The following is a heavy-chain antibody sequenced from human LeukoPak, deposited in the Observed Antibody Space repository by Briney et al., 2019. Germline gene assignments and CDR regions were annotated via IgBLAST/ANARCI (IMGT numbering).Heavy chain of an antibody. CDR3: ARDHIAVAGSLDY. Sequence: SETLSLTCTVSGGSISSSNWWSWVRQPPGKGLEWIGEIYHSGSTNYNPSLKSRVTISVDKSKNQFSLKLSSVTAADTAVYYCARDHIAVAGSLDYWGQGTLVTVSS. CDR1: GGSISSSNW. D-gene: IGHD6-19*01. J-gene: IGHJ4*02. V-gene: IGHV4-4*02. CDR2: IYHSGST.